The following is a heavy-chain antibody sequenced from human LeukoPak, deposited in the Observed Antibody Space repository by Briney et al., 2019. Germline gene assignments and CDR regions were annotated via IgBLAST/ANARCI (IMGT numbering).Heavy chain of an antibody. J-gene: IGHJ4*01. CDR1: GFIFSNSA. D-gene: IGHD6-19*01. CDR3: AKGSDSGRPYFFDF. Sequence: PEGSLRLSCAASGFIFSNSAMSWVRQAPGKGLEWVSAINGVGGNTFYADSVRGRFSISRDNSYSMMYLQMNSLREDDSAVYYCAKGSDSGRPYFFDFWGQGILVTVSS. CDR2: INGVGGNT. V-gene: IGHV3-23*01.